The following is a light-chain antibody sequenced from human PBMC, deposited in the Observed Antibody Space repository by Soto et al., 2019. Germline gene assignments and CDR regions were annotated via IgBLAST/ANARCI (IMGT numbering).Light chain of an antibody. CDR1: QSISTW. V-gene: IGKV1-5*03. CDR3: QQYNDYSWT. J-gene: IGKJ1*01. CDR2: KAS. Sequence: DIQMTQSPSILSASVGDRVTITCRASQSISTWLAWYQQKPGKAPNLLIYKASTLESGVPSRFSGSGSGTEFTLTISSLQPDDFATYYCQQYNDYSWTFGQGTKVEIK.